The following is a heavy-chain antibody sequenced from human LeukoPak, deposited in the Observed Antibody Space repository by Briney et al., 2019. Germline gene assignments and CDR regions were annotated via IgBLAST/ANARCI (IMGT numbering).Heavy chain of an antibody. CDR2: INHSGST. D-gene: IGHD4-17*01. CDR1: GGSVRGYY. J-gene: IGHJ4*02. Sequence: PSETLSLTCAVYGGSVRGYYWSWLRQPPGKGLEWIGEINHSGSTNYNPSLKSRVTISVDTSKNQFSLKLSSVTAADTAVYSCARGRYGDYKRYSDYWGQGNPATVSS. V-gene: IGHV4-34*01. CDR3: ARGRYGDYKRYSDY.